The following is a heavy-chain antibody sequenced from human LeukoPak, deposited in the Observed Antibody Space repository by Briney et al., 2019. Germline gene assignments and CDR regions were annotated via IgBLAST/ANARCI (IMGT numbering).Heavy chain of an antibody. V-gene: IGHV3-30*04. CDR3: ARDLYYGSGLNWFDL. CDR1: GFTFSSYA. D-gene: IGHD3-10*01. CDR2: ISYDGSNK. Sequence: GGSLRLSCAASGFTFSSYAMHWVRQAPGKGLEWVAVISYDGSNKYYVDSVKGRFTISRDNSKNTLYLQMNSLRAEDTAVYYCARDLYYGSGLNWFDLWGQGTLVTVSS. J-gene: IGHJ5*02.